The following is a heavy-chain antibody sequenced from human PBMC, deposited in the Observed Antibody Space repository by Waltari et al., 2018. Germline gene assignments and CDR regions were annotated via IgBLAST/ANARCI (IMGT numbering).Heavy chain of an antibody. J-gene: IGHJ5*02. CDR3: WRDPGYCSGASCYNWFDP. CDR2: SNTNTGHP. V-gene: IGHV7-4-1*02. CDR1: GYTFTSYA. Sequence: QVQLVQSGSELKKPGASVKVSCKASGYTFTSYAINWVRQAPGQGLEWMGWSNTNTGHPPYAPGFTGRYGFALDTSGNTAYVQISSLKAEHTAIYYCWRDPGYCSGASCYNWFDPWGQGTLVTVSS. D-gene: IGHD2-15*01.